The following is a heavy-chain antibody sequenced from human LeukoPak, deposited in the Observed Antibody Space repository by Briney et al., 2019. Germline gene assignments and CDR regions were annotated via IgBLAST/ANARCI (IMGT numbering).Heavy chain of an antibody. CDR3: AKDPQHPLDY. CDR2: ISSSSSYI. CDR1: GFTFSSYS. Sequence: GGSLRLSCAASGFTFSSYSMNWVRQAPGKGLEWVSSISSSSSYIYYADSVKGRFIISRDNSKNILYLQMNSLKVEDTAIYSCAKDPQHPLDYWGRGTPVTVSP. J-gene: IGHJ4*02. V-gene: IGHV3-21*04.